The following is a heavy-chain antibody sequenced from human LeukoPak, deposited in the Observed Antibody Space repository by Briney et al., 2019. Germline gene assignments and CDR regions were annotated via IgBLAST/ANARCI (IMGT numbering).Heavy chain of an antibody. CDR3: ARAAPNYYDSSGLTSQSYYYYGMDV. V-gene: IGHV3-11*01. D-gene: IGHD3-22*01. CDR2: ISSSGSTI. Sequence: GGSLRLSCAASGFTFSGYYMSWIRQAPGKGLEWVSYISSSGSTIYYADSVKGRFTISRDSAKNSLYLQMNSLRAEDTAVYYCARAAPNYYDSSGLTSQSYYYYGMDVWGQGTTVTVSS. J-gene: IGHJ6*02. CDR1: GFTFSGYY.